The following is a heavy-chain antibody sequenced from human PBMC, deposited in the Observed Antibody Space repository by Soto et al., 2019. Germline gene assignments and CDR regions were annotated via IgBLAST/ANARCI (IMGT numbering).Heavy chain of an antibody. CDR2: IKNKIEGGTT. V-gene: IGHV3-15*01. J-gene: IGHJ4*02. Sequence: GESLKISCAASGFTLSNAWVSWVRQAPGKGLELVGRIKNKIEGGTTDYAVPVKGRFTISRDDSKNMLYLQMNSLITEDTAVYYCAHNWNFHXWGQGTPVTVSX. CDR1: GFTLSNAW. CDR3: AHNWNFHX. D-gene: IGHD1-7*01.